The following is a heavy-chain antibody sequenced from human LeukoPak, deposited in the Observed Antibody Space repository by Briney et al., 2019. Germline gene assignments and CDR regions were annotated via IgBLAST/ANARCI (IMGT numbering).Heavy chain of an antibody. D-gene: IGHD3-22*01. J-gene: IGHJ4*02. CDR1: GGSFSVYY. V-gene: IGHV4-34*01. CDR3: ARGGDSSGYKY. CDR2: ISHRGST. Sequence: SETLSLTCAVYGGSFSVYYWTWIRQPPGKGLEWIGEISHRGSTDYNPSLKSRDTISGDTSRNQFSLTLNSVTVADTAVYYCARGGDSSGYKYWGQGTLVTVSS.